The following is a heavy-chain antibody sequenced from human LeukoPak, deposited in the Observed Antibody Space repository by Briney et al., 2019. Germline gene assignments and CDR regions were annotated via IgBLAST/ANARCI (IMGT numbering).Heavy chain of an antibody. J-gene: IGHJ4*02. Sequence: GASVKVSCKASGYTFTSSGISWVRQAPGQGLEWMGWISAYNGDTNYAQNLQGRVTMTTDTSTSTAYMELRSLRSDDTAVYYCAREYYYDTSGYDCWGQGTLVTVSS. CDR3: AREYYYDTSGYDC. CDR2: ISAYNGDT. D-gene: IGHD3-22*01. V-gene: IGHV1-18*01. CDR1: GYTFTSSG.